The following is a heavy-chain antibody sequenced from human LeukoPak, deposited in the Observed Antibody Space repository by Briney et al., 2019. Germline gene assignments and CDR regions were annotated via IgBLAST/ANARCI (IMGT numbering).Heavy chain of an antibody. CDR1: GGSISRGGYS. CDR2: IYHSGSI. Sequence: SETLSLTCAVSGGSISRGGYSWSWLRAPPGKGLEGIGYIYHSGSIYYNPSLKSRVTISVDRSKNQFSLKLSSVTAADTAVYYCARVRAPPLNGDNRFSWFHPGGQGTLVTVSS. CDR3: ARVRAPPLNGDNRFSWFHP. D-gene: IGHD4-17*01. J-gene: IGHJ5*02. V-gene: IGHV4-30-2*01.